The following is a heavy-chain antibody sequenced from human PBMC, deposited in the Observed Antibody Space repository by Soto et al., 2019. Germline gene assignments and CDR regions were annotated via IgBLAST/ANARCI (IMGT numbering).Heavy chain of an antibody. Sequence: LRLSCAASGFTFSSYGMHWVRQAPGKGLEWVAVISYDGSNKYYADSVKGRFTISRDNSKNTLYLQMNSLRAEDTAVYYCAKANAGFYYFDYWGQGALVTVSS. V-gene: IGHV3-30*18. CDR1: GFTFSSYG. J-gene: IGHJ4*02. D-gene: IGHD2-2*01. CDR3: AKANAGFYYFDY. CDR2: ISYDGSNK.